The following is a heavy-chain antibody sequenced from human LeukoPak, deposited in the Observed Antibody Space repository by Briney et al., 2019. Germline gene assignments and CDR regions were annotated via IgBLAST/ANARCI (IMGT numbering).Heavy chain of an antibody. CDR3: VREDYVGNSVFDT. CDR1: RFTFSIYI. CDR2: ISSSSNYI. V-gene: IGHV3-21*01. D-gene: IGHD4-23*01. J-gene: IGHJ4*02. Sequence: GGSLRVSCEAARFTFSIYIMNWVRQAPGKGLEWVSFISSSSNYIYYADSVKGRVTISRDNAKNSLYLQMNSLRAEDTAVYYCVREDYVGNSVFDTWGQGTLVTVSS.